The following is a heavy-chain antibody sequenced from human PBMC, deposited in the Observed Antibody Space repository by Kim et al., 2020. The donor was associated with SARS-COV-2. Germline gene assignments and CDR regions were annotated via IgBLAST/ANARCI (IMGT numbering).Heavy chain of an antibody. CDR1: GDSVSSRSYY. CDR2: LFPSGET. Sequence: SETLSLTCSVSGDSVSSRSYYWTWIRQTPGRKLEWIGSLFPSGETNYNPSLESRVTISPDTSKNLLSLTLISVTTADTAVYYCAKEADTYGAVGFWGQGTLVSVSS. V-gene: IGHV4-61*01. D-gene: IGHD3-16*01. CDR3: AKEADTYGAVGF. J-gene: IGHJ4*02.